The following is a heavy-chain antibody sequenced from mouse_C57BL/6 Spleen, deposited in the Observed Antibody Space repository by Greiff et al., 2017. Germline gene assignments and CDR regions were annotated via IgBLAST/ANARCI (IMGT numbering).Heavy chain of an antibody. J-gene: IGHJ4*01. CDR3: ALDGYDAMDY. CDR2: ISSGSSTI. D-gene: IGHD2-3*01. CDR1: GFTFSDYG. V-gene: IGHV5-17*01. Sequence: EVKLVESGGGLVKPGGSLKLSCAASGFTFSDYGMHWVRQAPEKGLEWVAYISSGSSTIYYADTVKGRFTISRDNAKNTLFLQMTSLRSEDTAMXYCALDGYDAMDYWGQGTSVTVSS.